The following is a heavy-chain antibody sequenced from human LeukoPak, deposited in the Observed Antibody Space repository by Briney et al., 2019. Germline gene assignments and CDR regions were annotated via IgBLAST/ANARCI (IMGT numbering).Heavy chain of an antibody. V-gene: IGHV4-59*01. CDR3: ARTSVAGRGDYFDY. D-gene: IGHD6-19*01. CDR1: GGSISSYY. Sequence: PSETLSLTCTVSGGSISSYYWSWIRQPPGKGLEWIGYIHYSGSTNYNPSLKSRVTISVDTSKNQFSLKLSSVTAADTAVYYCARTSVAGRGDYFDYWGQGTLVTVSS. CDR2: IHYSGST. J-gene: IGHJ4*02.